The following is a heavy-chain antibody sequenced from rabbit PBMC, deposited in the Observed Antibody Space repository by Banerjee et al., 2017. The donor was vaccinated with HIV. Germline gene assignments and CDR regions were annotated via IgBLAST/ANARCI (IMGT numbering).Heavy chain of an antibody. D-gene: IGHD4-1*01. CDR3: ARDLAGVIGWNFNL. CDR2: IYPDDDNT. J-gene: IGHJ4*01. CDR1: GFSFSNKYV. V-gene: IGHV1S45*01. Sequence: QEQLEESGGDLVKPEGSLTLTCTASGFSFSNKYVMCWVRQAPGKGLEWIGCIYPDDDNTDYASWVNGRFTISLDNAQNTVFLQMTSLTAADTASYFCARDLAGVIGWNFNLWGPGTLVTVS.